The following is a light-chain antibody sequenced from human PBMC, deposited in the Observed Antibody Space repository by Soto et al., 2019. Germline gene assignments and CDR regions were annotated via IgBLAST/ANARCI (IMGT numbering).Light chain of an antibody. CDR1: SSDVGGYNY. V-gene: IGLV2-14*01. CDR2: EVS. J-gene: IGLJ3*02. CDR3: SSYTSSSTWV. Sequence: QSVLTQPASVSGSPGQSITISCTGTSSDVGGYNYVSWYQQHTGKAPKLMIYEVSNRPSGVSNRFSGSKSGNTASLTISGLQAEDEADYYCSSYTSSSTWVFGGGTTLTVL.